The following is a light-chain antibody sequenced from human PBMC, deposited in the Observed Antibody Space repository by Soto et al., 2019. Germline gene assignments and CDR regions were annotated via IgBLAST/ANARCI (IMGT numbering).Light chain of an antibody. CDR3: SSSTPTRGLV. Sequence: QSALTQPASVSGSLGQSISISCTEDSSDLTYNSVSWYQHHPHKAPKLIIYDVSYRPSGVSTRFSGSQSAGSASRTISGLQAEDEADYYCSSSTPTRGLVFGSGTKLTVL. V-gene: IGLV2-14*01. CDR1: SSDLTYNS. CDR2: DVS. J-gene: IGLJ1*01.